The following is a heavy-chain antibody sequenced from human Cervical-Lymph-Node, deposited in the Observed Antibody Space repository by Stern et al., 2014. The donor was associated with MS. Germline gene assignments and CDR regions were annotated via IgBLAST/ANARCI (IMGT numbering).Heavy chain of an antibody. CDR3: ARAEDPRRGMDV. J-gene: IGHJ6*02. Sequence: QLQLQESGPGLVKPSGTLSLTCAVSGGSISSSNWWSWVRQAPGKGLGWIGAIYNDGTTNYNPSLRSRVTMSVDKSKHQFSLNLSFVTAADTAVYYCARAEDPRRGMDVWGQGTPVTVSS. CDR2: IYNDGTT. V-gene: IGHV4-4*02. CDR1: GGSISSSNW.